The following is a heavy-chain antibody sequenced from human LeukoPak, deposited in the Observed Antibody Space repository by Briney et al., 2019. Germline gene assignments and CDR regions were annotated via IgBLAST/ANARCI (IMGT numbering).Heavy chain of an antibody. CDR3: AKDLSPYYYGSGSYPDY. Sequence: GGSLRLSCAASGFTFSSYGMHWVRQAPGKGLEWVAVISYDGSNKYYADSVKGRFTISRDNSENTLYLQMNSLRAEDTAVYYCAKDLSPYYYGSGSYPDYWGQGTLVTVSS. D-gene: IGHD3-10*01. CDR2: ISYDGSNK. CDR1: GFTFSSYG. V-gene: IGHV3-30*18. J-gene: IGHJ4*02.